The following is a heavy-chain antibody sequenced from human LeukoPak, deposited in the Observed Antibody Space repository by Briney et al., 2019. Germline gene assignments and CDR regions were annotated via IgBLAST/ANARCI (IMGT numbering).Heavy chain of an antibody. D-gene: IGHD4-11*01. V-gene: IGHV3-30-3*01. CDR1: GFTFSNYA. J-gene: IGHJ4*02. Sequence: GGSLRLSCSASGFTFSNYAMHWVRQAPGKGLEWVAVISYDGSNKYYADSVKGRFTISRDNSKSTLYLQMSSLGAEDTAVYYCARDLYNNYVSFDYWGQGTLVTVSS. CDR2: ISYDGSNK. CDR3: ARDLYNNYVSFDY.